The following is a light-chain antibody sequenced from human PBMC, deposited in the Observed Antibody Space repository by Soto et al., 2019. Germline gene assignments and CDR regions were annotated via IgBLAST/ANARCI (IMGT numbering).Light chain of an antibody. J-gene: IGKJ5*01. CDR1: QSVRNN. V-gene: IGKV3-15*01. Sequence: EIMMTQSPATLSVSPGERATLSCRASQSVRNNLAWYQQKPGQAPRLLIYYASTRATGIPARFSGSGSGTEFTLTISSLQSEDFALYYCQQYNNWPPITVGQGTRLEMK. CDR3: QQYNNWPPIT. CDR2: YAS.